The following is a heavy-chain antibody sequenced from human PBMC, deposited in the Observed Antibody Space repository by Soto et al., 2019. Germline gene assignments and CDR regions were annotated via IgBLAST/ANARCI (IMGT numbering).Heavy chain of an antibody. CDR3: ARMKVRIFGAALLGYFDY. D-gene: IGHD3-3*01. CDR1: GGSVSSGSYY. J-gene: IGHJ4*02. V-gene: IGHV4-61*01. Sequence: PSGTLALTCTVSGGSVSSGSYYWSWIRQPPGKGLEWNGYIYYSGSTNYNPSLKSRVTISVDTSKNQFSLKLSSVTAADTAVYYCARMKVRIFGAALLGYFDYWGQGSLVTSPQ. CDR2: IYYSGST.